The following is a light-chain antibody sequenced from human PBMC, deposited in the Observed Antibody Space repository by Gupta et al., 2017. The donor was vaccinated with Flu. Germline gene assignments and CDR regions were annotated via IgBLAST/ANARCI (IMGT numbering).Light chain of an antibody. J-gene: IGLJ1*01. CDR1: SSDVGGYNY. V-gene: IGLV2-11*01. Sequence: QSVTISCTGTSSDVGGYNYVSWYQQHPGKAPKLMIYDVSKRPSGVPDRFSGSKSGNTASLTISGLQAEDEADYYCCSYAGSGGVFGTGTKVTVL. CDR3: CSYAGSGGV. CDR2: DVS.